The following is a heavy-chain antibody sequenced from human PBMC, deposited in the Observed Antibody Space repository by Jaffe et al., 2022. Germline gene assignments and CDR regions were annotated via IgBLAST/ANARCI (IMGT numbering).Heavy chain of an antibody. CDR1: GFTFSSYE. Sequence: EVQLVESGGGLVQPGGSLRLSCAASGFTFSSYEMNWVRQAPGKGLEWVSYISSSGSTIYYADSVKGRFTISRDNAKNSLYLQMNSLRAEDTAVYYCARSIRTAATGVGDYWGQGTLVTVSS. CDR3: ARSIRTAATGVGDY. CDR2: ISSSGSTI. D-gene: IGHD2-15*01. V-gene: IGHV3-48*03. J-gene: IGHJ4*02.